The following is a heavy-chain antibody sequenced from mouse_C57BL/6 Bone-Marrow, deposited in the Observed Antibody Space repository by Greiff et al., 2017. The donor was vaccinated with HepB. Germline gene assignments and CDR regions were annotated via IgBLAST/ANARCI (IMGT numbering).Heavy chain of an antibody. J-gene: IGHJ2*01. D-gene: IGHD1-1*01. Sequence: VKLMESGPGLVQPSQSLSITCTVSGFSLTSYGVHWVRQSPGKGLEWLGVIWSGGSTDYNAAFISRLSISKDNSKSQVFFKMNSLQADDTAIYYCARSPYYYGSSYSFDYWGQGTTLTVSS. V-gene: IGHV2-2*01. CDR3: ARSPYYYGSSYSFDY. CDR2: IWSGGST. CDR1: GFSLTSYG.